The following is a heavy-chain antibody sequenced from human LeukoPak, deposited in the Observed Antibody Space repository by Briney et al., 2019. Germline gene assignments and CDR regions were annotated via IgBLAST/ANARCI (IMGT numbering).Heavy chain of an antibody. J-gene: IGHJ4*02. CDR2: INPNSGGT. CDR3: ARGGGPRYCSSTSCYLR. CDR1: GYTFTGYY. Sequence: ASVKVSCKASGYTFTGYYMHWVRQAPGQGLEWMGWINPNSGGTNYAQKFQGRVTMTRDTSISTAYVELSRLRSDDTAVYYCARGGGPRYCSSTSCYLRWGQGTLVTVSS. D-gene: IGHD2-2*01. V-gene: IGHV1-2*02.